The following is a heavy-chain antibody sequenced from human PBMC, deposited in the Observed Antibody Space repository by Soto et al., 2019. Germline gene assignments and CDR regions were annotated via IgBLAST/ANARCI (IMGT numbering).Heavy chain of an antibody. V-gene: IGHV4-4*02. CDR2: IYHSGAT. CDR3: ARDAGASREYGMDV. Sequence: QVQLQESGPALVKPSGTLSLACTVSGASTSSENWWSLVRQAPGKGLEWIGEIYHSGATHYSPSLKSRVTISLDKSKNQFFLKRDSVTDADSAVYYCARDAGASREYGMDVWGQGTKVNVSS. CDR1: GASTSSENW. D-gene: IGHD2-8*02. J-gene: IGHJ6*02.